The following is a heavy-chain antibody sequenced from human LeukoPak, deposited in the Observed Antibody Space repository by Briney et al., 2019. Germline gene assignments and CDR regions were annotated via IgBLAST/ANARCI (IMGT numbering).Heavy chain of an antibody. Sequence: GSGPTLVNPTQTLTLTCTFSGFSLSTSGMCVSWIRQPPGKALEWLARIDWDDDKYYSTSLKTRLTITKDTSKNQVVLTMTNMDPVDTATYYCAHCNNHYDSLDYWGQGTLVTVSS. V-gene: IGHV2-70*12. J-gene: IGHJ4*02. D-gene: IGHD3-22*01. CDR1: GFSLSTSGMC. CDR2: IDWDDDK. CDR3: AHCNNHYDSLDY.